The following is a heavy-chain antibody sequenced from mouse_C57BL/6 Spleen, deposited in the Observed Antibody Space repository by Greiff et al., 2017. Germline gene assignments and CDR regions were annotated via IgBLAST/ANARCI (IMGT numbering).Heavy chain of an antibody. J-gene: IGHJ3*01. CDR3: TRDGYYERTWFAY. CDR1: GFTFSSYA. D-gene: IGHD2-3*01. CDR2: LSSGGDYI. V-gene: IGHV5-9-1*02. Sequence: EVKLMESGEGLVKPGGSLKLSCAASGFTFSSYAMSWVRQTPEKRLEWVAYLSSGGDYIYYAGTVKGRFTISRDNARNTLYLQMSSLKSEDTAMYYCTRDGYYERTWFAYWGQGTLVTVSA.